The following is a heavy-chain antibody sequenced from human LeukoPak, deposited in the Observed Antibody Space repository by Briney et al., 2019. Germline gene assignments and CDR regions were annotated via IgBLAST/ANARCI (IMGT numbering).Heavy chain of an antibody. J-gene: IGHJ4*02. CDR1: GGFITSSFY. Sequence: SETLSLTCTVSGGFITSSFYWSWIRPSPGKGLEWIGNIYNSGGTKYNPSLKSRLTISVDTSKNQFSLNLTSVTSADTAVYYCARASVLLSADYWGQGTLVTVSS. CDR2: IYNSGGT. V-gene: IGHV4-59*01. D-gene: IGHD3-16*01. CDR3: ARASVLLSADY.